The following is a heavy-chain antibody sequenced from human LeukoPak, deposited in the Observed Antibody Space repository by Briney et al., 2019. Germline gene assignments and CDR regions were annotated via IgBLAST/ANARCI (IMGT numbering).Heavy chain of an antibody. J-gene: IGHJ4*02. CDR1: GLTFSDYY. CDR2: ISSSSSYT. V-gene: IGHV3-11*05. D-gene: IGHD5-12*01. Sequence: GGSLRLSCAASGLTFSDYYMSWIRQAPGKGLEGVSYISSSSSYTDYADSVKGRFTISRDNAKNSLNLQMNSLRAEDTAVYYCARDSGYSGYSDYWGQGTLVTVSS. CDR3: ARDSGYSGYSDY.